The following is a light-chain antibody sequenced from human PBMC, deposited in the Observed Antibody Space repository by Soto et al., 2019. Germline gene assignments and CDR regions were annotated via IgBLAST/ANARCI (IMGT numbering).Light chain of an antibody. J-gene: IGKJ4*01. Sequence: EIVMTQSPATLSVPPGERATLSCRASQSVSSNLAWYQQKPGQAPRLLIYGSSTRATGIPARFSGSGSGTDFTLTISSLQSEDFAVYYCQQYNNWPLTFGGGTKVEIK. CDR3: QQYNNWPLT. CDR2: GSS. CDR1: QSVSSN. V-gene: IGKV3-15*01.